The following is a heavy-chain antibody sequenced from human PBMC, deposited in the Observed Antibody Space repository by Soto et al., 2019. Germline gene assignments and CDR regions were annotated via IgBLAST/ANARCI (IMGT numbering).Heavy chain of an antibody. CDR2: IYYSGST. J-gene: IGHJ5*02. V-gene: IGHV4-59*08. CDR3: ARQGYSSGWYSDGYNWFDP. D-gene: IGHD6-19*01. CDR1: GGSISSYY. Sequence: SETLSLTCTVSGGSISSYYWSWIRQPPGKGLEWIGYIYYSGSTNYNPSLKSRVTISVDTSKNQFSLKLSSVTAADTAVYYCARQGYSSGWYSDGYNWFDPWGQGTLVTVSS.